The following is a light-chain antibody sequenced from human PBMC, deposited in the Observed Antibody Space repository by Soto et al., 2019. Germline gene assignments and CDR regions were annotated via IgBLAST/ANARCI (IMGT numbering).Light chain of an antibody. V-gene: IGKV1-39*01. J-gene: IGKJ1*01. CDR3: QQSYSPTWT. CDR2: AAS. Sequence: LRIIFSTGTWSASVVDQVTLFCRASQSIGTYLNWCQQKPGRAPKLQIYAASNLQSGVPSRFTGSGSGTDFTLTIRRLQPEDFATYFCQQSYSPTWTFGQGTKVDI. CDR1: QSIGTY.